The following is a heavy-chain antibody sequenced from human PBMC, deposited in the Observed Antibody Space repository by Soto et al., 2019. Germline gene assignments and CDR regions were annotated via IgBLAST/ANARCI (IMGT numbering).Heavy chain of an antibody. CDR1: GGSISSNSYY. V-gene: IGHV4-39*01. Sequence: QLQLQESGPGLVKPSETLSLTCTVSGGSISSNSYYWGWIRQPPGKGLEWIGNIYYSGSTYNNPSLKSRVTIPLDTTNNQFSLKLRSVTAEDTGLYYCARGPVVVPHFGFWGQGTLVTVSS. J-gene: IGHJ4*02. CDR3: ARGPVVVPHFGF. D-gene: IGHD3-22*01. CDR2: IYYSGST.